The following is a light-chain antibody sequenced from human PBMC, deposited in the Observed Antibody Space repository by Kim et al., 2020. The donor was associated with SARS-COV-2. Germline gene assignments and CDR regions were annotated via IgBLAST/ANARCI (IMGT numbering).Light chain of an antibody. CDR2: GKN. J-gene: IGLJ2*01. CDR3: NSRDSSGNPL. V-gene: IGLV3-19*01. CDR1: SLRSYY. Sequence: VALGQTVRITFQGDSLRSYYASWYQQKPGQAPVLVIYGKNNRPSGIPDRFSGSSSGNTASLTITGAQAEDEADYYCNSRDSSGNPLFGGGTQLTVL.